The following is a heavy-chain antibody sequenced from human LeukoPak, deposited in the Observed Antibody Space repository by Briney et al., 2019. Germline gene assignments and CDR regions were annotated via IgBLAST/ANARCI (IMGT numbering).Heavy chain of an antibody. D-gene: IGHD2-15*01. V-gene: IGHV3-7*01. J-gene: IGHJ4*02. Sequence: PGGSLRLSCAASGFTFSNHWMSWVRQAPGKGLEWVANIKEDGGELNYVDSVKGRLTISRDNAKSSLYLQFNSLRAEDTAVYFCARERASGYCSGGGCYGYFDYWGQGTLVIVSS. CDR1: GFTFSNHW. CDR2: IKEDGGEL. CDR3: ARERASGYCSGGGCYGYFDY.